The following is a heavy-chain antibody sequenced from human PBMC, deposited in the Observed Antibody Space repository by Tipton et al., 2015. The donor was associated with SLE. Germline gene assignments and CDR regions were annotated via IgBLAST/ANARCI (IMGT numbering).Heavy chain of an antibody. Sequence: QSGAEAKKPGESLKISCKGSGYSFISYWIGWVRQMPGKGLEWMGIIYPGDSDTRYDPSFHGQDTISADMSISTAFLQWSSLKASHTGRYYCPRTVLWQPPNYNYDREVWGKGTKVTVSS. CDR1: GYSFISYW. CDR3: PRTVLWQPPNYNYDREV. V-gene: IGHV5-51*03. J-gene: IGHJ6*03. D-gene: IGHD2-21*01. CDR2: IYPGDSDT.